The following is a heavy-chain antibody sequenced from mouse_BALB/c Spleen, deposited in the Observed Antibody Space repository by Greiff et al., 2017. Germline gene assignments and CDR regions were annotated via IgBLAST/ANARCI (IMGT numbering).Heavy chain of an antibody. Sequence: EVQLQQSGPGLVKPSQSLSLTCTVTGYSITSDYAWNWIRQFPGNKLEWMGYISYSGSTSYNPSLKSRISITRDTSKNQFFLQLNSVTTEDTATYYCARWGGNPWFAYWGQGTLVTVSA. D-gene: IGHD2-1*01. CDR2: ISYSGST. J-gene: IGHJ3*01. CDR1: GYSITSDYA. V-gene: IGHV3-2*02. CDR3: ARWGGNPWFAY.